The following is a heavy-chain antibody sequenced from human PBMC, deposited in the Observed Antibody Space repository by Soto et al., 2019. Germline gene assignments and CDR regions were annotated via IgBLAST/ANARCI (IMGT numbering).Heavy chain of an antibody. CDR2: IYPGDSDT. V-gene: IGHV5-51*01. J-gene: IGHJ6*02. Sequence: GESLKISCKGSGYSFTSYWIGWVRQMPGKGLEWMGIIYPGDSDTRYSPSFQGQVTISADKSISTAYLQWSSLKASDTAMYYCARQVGTVYYYYVMDVWGQGTTVTVSS. CDR3: ARQVGTVYYYYVMDV. CDR1: GYSFTSYW. D-gene: IGHD1-26*01.